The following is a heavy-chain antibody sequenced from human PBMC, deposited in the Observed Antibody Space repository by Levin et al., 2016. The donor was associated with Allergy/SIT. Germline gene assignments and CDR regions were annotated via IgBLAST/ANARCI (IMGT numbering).Heavy chain of an antibody. Sequence: GESLKISCAASGFTFSSYAMHWVRQAPGKGLEWVAVISYDGSNKYYADSVKGRFTISRDNSKNTLYLQMNSLRAEDTAVYYCAHLAGIVVVPAAENWFDPWGQGTLVTVSS. J-gene: IGHJ5*02. CDR2: ISYDGSNK. D-gene: IGHD2-2*01. V-gene: IGHV3-30-3*01. CDR1: GFTFSSYA. CDR3: AHLAGIVVVPAAENWFDP.